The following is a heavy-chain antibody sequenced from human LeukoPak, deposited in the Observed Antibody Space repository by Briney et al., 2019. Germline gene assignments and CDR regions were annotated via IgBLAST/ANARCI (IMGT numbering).Heavy chain of an antibody. V-gene: IGHV1-69*05. J-gene: IGHJ6*03. Sequence: SVKVSCKASGGTFSSYAISWVRQAPGQGLEWMGRIIPIFGTANYAQKFQCRVTITTDESTSTAYMELSSLRSEDTAVYYCARDTWVDTATISHNYYYYREVGGKRPTVTVSS. CDR3: ARDTWVDTATISHNYYYYREV. CDR2: IIPIFGTA. CDR1: GGTFSSYA. D-gene: IGHD5-18*01.